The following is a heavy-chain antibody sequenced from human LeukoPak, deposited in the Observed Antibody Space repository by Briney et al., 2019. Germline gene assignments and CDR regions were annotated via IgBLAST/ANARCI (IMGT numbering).Heavy chain of an antibody. CDR3: ATGSGSYPVWVSYYFDY. CDR1: GYTLTELS. Sequence: GASVKVSCKVSGYTLTELSMHWVRQAPGKGLEWMGGFDPEDGETIYAQKFQGRVTMTEDTSTDTAYMELSSLRSEDTAVYYCATGSGSYPVWVSYYFDYWGQGTLVTVSS. D-gene: IGHD1-26*01. CDR2: FDPEDGET. J-gene: IGHJ4*02. V-gene: IGHV1-24*01.